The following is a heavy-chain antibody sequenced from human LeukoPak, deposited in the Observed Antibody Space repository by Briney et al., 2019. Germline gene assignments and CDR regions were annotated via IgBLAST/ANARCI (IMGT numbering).Heavy chain of an antibody. CDR2: INGDGSNT. J-gene: IGHJ3*02. Sequence: AGYLRFYCAASGFTFSSNWRHRVRQAPGKGRVWVSRINGDGSNTTYAHSVNGRFTISRDNANNTLCLRMNSLRAEDTAVYHCARSESWYSPEAFDIWGQGTMVTVSS. CDR3: ARSESWYSPEAFDI. CDR1: GFTFSSNW. V-gene: IGHV3-74*03. D-gene: IGHD2-15*01.